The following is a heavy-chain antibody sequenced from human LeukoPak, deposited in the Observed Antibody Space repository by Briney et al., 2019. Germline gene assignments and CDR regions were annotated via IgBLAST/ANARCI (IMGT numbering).Heavy chain of an antibody. V-gene: IGHV1-18*01. CDR1: GGTFSIYA. CDR3: ARAGVAAFDY. J-gene: IGHJ4*02. CDR2: ISAYNGNT. D-gene: IGHD3-3*01. Sequence: ASVKVSCKASGGTFSIYAISWVRHAPGQGLEWMGWISAYNGNTNYAQKLQGRVTMTTDTSTSTAYMELRSLRSDDTAVYYCARAGVAAFDYWGQGTLATVSS.